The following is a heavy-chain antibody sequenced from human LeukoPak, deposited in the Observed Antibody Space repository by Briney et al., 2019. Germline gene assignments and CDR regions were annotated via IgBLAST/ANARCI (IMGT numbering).Heavy chain of an antibody. V-gene: IGHV3-11*04. J-gene: IGHJ5*02. D-gene: IGHD3-3*01. CDR2: IRSTGSST. Sequence: GGSLRLSCTASGFTFRDYYVTWIRQAPGKGLEWVSYIRSTGSSTAYADSVKGRFATSRDNAKNSLYLQMNGLRVEDTAVYYCARVYYASWSGQPLSQHWLDPWGQGTLVTVSS. CDR1: GFTFRDYY. CDR3: ARVYYASWSGQPLSQHWLDP.